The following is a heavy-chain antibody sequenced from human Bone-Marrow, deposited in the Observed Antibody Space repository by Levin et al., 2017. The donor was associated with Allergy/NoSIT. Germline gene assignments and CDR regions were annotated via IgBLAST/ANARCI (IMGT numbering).Heavy chain of an antibody. CDR1: GFTFTTYG. J-gene: IGHJ6*02. CDR3: ARGHFPYYYYGMDV. V-gene: IGHV1-18*01. CDR2: VSAYSGNT. Sequence: ASVKVSCKASGFTFTTYGLTWVRQAPGRGLEWMGWVSAYSGNTNYALNLQDRVTMTTDTATNTAYMELSSLRSDDTAIYYCARGHFPYYYYGMDVWAQGTTVVFSS.